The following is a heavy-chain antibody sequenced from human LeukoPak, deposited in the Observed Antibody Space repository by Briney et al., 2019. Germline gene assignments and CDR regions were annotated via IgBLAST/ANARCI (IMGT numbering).Heavy chain of an antibody. CDR1: GFTFNIFS. J-gene: IGHJ4*02. V-gene: IGHV3-48*01. CDR2: IGGNTGII. CDR3: VRDHLFAFDY. Sequence: GGSLRLSCEASGFTFNIFSMNWVRQAPGKGLEWLSYIGGNTGIIWYADSVKGRFTISRDKAKNSLYLQMNSLGVEDTAVYFCVRDHLFAFDYWGRGALITVSS.